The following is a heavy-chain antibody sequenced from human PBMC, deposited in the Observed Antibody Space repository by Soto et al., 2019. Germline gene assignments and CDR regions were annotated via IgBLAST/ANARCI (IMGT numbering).Heavy chain of an antibody. V-gene: IGHV1-18*01. J-gene: IGHJ4*02. CDR3: ARDHAGSGWFRFDY. Sequence: QVQLVQSGAEVKKPGASVKVSCKTSGYTFTRYSISWVRQAPGQGLEWMGWISAYNGDTNYAQKLQGRVTMTTDASTRKAYMELRSLRSDDTAMYYCARDHAGSGWFRFDYWGQGTLVTVSS. D-gene: IGHD6-19*01. CDR2: ISAYNGDT. CDR1: GYTFTRYS.